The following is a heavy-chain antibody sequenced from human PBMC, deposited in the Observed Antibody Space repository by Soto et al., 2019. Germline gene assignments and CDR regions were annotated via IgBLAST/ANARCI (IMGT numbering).Heavy chain of an antibody. D-gene: IGHD2-2*01. Sequence: QVHLVESGPEMKKPGASVVVSCNASGYSFNSYGISWVRQAPGQGPQWVGWINANNGNTNYAQTFQGRITMTTDTSTNTAYMELRSLRSDDTAIYYCAREGYCVSTKCYYYNGLDVWGQGTTVTVSS. CDR1: GYSFNSYG. V-gene: IGHV1-18*01. CDR2: INANNGNT. J-gene: IGHJ6*02. CDR3: AREGYCVSTKCYYYNGLDV.